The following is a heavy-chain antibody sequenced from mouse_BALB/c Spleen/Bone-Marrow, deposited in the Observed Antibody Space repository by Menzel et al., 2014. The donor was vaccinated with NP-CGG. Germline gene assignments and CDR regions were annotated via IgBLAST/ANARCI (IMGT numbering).Heavy chain of an antibody. Sequence: VQLQQSGPELVRPGVSVKISCKGSGYTFTDYAMHWVKQSHAKSLEWIGVISTYSGNTNYNQKFKGKATMTVDKSSSSTYMELARLAPEDSAIYYCARSFYGSSFPMDYWGQGTSVTVSS. D-gene: IGHD1-1*01. CDR1: GYTFTDYA. CDR2: ISTYSGNT. V-gene: IGHV1-67*01. CDR3: ARSFYGSSFPMDY. J-gene: IGHJ4*01.